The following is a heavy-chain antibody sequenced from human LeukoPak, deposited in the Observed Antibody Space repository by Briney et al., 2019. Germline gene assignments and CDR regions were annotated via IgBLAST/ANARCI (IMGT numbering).Heavy chain of an antibody. CDR3: ARAGTVLTRGLLGY. D-gene: IGHD4-23*01. J-gene: IGHJ4*02. CDR1: GGSISSYY. CDR2: IYYSGST. Sequence: SETLSLTCTVSGGSISSYYWSWLRQPPGKGLECIGYIYYSGSTNYNPSLKSRVTISVDTSKNQFSLKLSSVTAADTAVYYCARAGTVLTRGLLGYWGQGTLVTVSS. V-gene: IGHV4-59*01.